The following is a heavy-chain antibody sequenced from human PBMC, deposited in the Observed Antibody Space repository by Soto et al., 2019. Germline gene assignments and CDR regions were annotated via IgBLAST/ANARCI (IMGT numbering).Heavy chain of an antibody. CDR3: ARDSRYVGDNYGLDH. CDR1: GFTVSRTY. V-gene: IGHV3-53*01. CDR2: IYSAGNT. J-gene: IGHJ4*02. Sequence: GGSLRLSCAASGFTVSRTYITWVRQAPGKGLEWVSVIYSAGNTYYADSVKGRFTISRDNSRNTVYLQMNSPRAEDTAIYYCARDSRYVGDNYGLDHWGQGSLVTVSS. D-gene: IGHD3-16*01.